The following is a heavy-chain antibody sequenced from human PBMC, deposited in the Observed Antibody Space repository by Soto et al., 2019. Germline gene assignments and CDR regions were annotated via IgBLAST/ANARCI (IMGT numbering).Heavy chain of an antibody. CDR3: ARGPGI. CDR2: IYYSGST. J-gene: IGHJ4*02. CDR1: GDSISSGGYF. V-gene: IGHV4-31*03. Sequence: QVQLQESGPGLVKPSQTLSLTCTVSGDSISSGGYFWNWIRQHPGKGLEWIGYIYYSGSTDYNPSLKSRVTISVDTSTNQFSLKLSSVTAADTAVYYCARGPGIWGQGTLVTVSS.